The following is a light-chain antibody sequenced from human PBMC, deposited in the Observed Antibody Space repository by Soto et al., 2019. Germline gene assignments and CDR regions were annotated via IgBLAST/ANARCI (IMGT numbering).Light chain of an antibody. CDR3: QQRSNWPQVT. Sequence: EIVLTQSPATLSLSPGERATLSCRASQSVSSYLAWYQQKPGQAPRLLIYDVSNRATGIPARFSGSGSGTDFTLTIRGLEPEDFGVYYCQQRSNWPQVTFGGGTKVEI. V-gene: IGKV3-11*01. CDR2: DVS. CDR1: QSVSSY. J-gene: IGKJ4*01.